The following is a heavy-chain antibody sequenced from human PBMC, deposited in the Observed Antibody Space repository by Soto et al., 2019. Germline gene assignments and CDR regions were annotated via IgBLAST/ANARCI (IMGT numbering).Heavy chain of an antibody. Sequence: GGSLRLSCAASGFTFSGHSLNWIRQAPGKGLECIAYMTGSVVTMYADSVKGRFTISRDNAKNSLYLQMDSLRVEDTAVYYCARDGGASTFDFDSWGQGTLVTVSS. V-gene: IGHV3-48*04. CDR2: MTGSVVTM. CDR1: GFTFSGHS. J-gene: IGHJ4*02. CDR3: ARDGGASTFDFDS. D-gene: IGHD3-10*01.